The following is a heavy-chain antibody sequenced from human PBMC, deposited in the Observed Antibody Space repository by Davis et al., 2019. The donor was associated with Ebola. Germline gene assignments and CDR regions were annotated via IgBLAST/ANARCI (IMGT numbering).Heavy chain of an antibody. V-gene: IGHV3-30*02. CDR2: TRYDGVNK. D-gene: IGHD2-15*01. CDR3: VKGEQGVVVEAAPPYYYYGMDV. J-gene: IGHJ6*02. CDR1: GFTFSSYG. Sequence: GESLKISCAASGFTFSSYGMHWVRQAPGKGLEWVAFTRYDGVNKYYGDSVKGRFTISRDNSRNKLYLQMNSLRAEDTAVYYCVKGEQGVVVEAAPPYYYYGMDVWGQGTTVIVSS.